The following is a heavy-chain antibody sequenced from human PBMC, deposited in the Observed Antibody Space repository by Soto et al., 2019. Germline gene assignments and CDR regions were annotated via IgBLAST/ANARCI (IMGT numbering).Heavy chain of an antibody. J-gene: IGHJ4*02. CDR2: IYYSGST. Sequence: SETLSLTCTVSGGSISSYYWSWIRQPPGKGLEWIGYIYYSGSTNYNPSLKSRVTISVDTSKNQFSLKLSSVTAADTAVYYCARFSNEAQWPQYYFDYWGQGTLVTVSS. V-gene: IGHV4-59*01. CDR3: ARFSNEAQWPQYYFDY. D-gene: IGHD6-19*01. CDR1: GGSISSYY.